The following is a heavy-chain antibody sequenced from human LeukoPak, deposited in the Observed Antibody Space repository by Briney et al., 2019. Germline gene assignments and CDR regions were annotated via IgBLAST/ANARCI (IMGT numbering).Heavy chain of an antibody. CDR1: GFTFSSYA. CDR2: ISYDGSNK. CDR3: ARDGTVTTLDY. V-gene: IGHV3-30-3*01. D-gene: IGHD4-17*01. Sequence: GGSLRLSCAASGFTFSSYAMHWVRRAPGKGLEWVAVISYDGSNKYYADSVKGRFTISRDNSKNTLYLQMNSLRAEDTAVYYCARDGTVTTLDYWGQGTLVTVSS. J-gene: IGHJ4*02.